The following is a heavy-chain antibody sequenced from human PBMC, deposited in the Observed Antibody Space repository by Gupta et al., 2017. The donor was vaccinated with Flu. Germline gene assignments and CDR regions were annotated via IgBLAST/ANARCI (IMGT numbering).Heavy chain of an antibody. CDR2: ISPGNSDV. CDR3: ARWSDKSNNWFDP. V-gene: IGHV5-51*03. Sequence: PGESLKISCKGSGYMFSPNWIGWVRQKPGKGLEWMGVISPGNSDVRYSPLFRGQVTISADTSTSAAYLEWSSLKASDSGIYYCARWSDKSNNWFDPWGQGTLVTVSS. CDR1: GYMFSPNW. J-gene: IGHJ5*02.